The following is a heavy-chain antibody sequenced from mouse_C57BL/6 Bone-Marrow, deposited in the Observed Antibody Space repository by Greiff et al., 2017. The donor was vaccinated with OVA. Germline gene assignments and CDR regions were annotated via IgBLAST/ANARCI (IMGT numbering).Heavy chain of an antibody. CDR2: IYPGDGDT. CDR1: GYAFSSSW. D-gene: IGHD1-1*01. V-gene: IGHV1-82*01. CDR3: ARGVYYYGSSY. J-gene: IGHJ2*01. Sequence: VQLQQSGPELVKPGASVKISCKASGYAFSSSWMNWVKQRPGKGLEWIGRIYPGDGDTNYNGKFKGKATLTADKSSSTPYMQLSSLTSEDSAVYFCARGVYYYGSSYWGQGTTLTVSS.